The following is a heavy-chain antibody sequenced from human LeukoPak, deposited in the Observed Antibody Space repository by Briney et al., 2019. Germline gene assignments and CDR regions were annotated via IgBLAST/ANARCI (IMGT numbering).Heavy chain of an antibody. CDR1: GGSMSGFF. CDR3: ARYHYDYGDYYFDY. D-gene: IGHD4-17*01. V-gene: IGHV4-59*01. Sequence: PSETLSLTCTVSGGSMSGFFWTWIRQPPGKELEWIGSIYYSGSSTKYNPSLKSRVTISVDTSKSQFSLNLRSVTAADTAVYYCARYHYDYGDYYFDYWGQGALVTVSS. J-gene: IGHJ4*02. CDR2: IYYSGSST.